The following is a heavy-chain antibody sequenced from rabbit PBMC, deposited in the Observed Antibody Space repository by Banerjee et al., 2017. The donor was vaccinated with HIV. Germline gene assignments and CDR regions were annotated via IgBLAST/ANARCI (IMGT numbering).Heavy chain of an antibody. J-gene: IGHJ6*01. CDR1: GFDLSSYYF. Sequence: QEHLVESGGGLVKPEGSLTLTCKASGFDLSSYYFMCWVRQAPGKGLEWIGCIWTGDDNTYYASWAKGRFTISKTSSTTVTLQLNSLTAADTATYFCARVVHNSGWSFRLWGPGTLVTVS. D-gene: IGHD4-1*01. V-gene: IGHV1S45*01. CDR2: IWTGDDNT. CDR3: ARVVHNSGWSFRL.